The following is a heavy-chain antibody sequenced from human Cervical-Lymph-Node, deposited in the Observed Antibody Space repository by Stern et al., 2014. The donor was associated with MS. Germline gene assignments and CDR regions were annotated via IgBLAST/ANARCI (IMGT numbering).Heavy chain of an antibody. V-gene: IGHV3-21*01. CDR1: GFTFSDYS. CDR2: ITNSGASM. CDR3: ASTLHGGLYNWFDP. J-gene: IGHJ5*02. D-gene: IGHD2-2*01. Sequence: VQLVDSGGGLVTPGGSLRLSCAASGFTFSDYSMNWVRPAPGKGLERVSSITNSGASMYYGDSVKGRFTISRDNAKNTLYLQMDSLSAEDTATYFCASTLHGGLYNWFDPWGQGTLVTVSS.